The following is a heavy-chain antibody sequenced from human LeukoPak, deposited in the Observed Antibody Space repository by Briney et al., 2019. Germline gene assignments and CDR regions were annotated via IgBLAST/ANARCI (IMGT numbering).Heavy chain of an antibody. CDR1: GFIFSNSA. Sequence: PGGSLRLSCAASGFIFSNSATNWVRQAPGKGLEWVANIKQDGSEKYYVDSVKGRFTISRDNAKNSLYLQMNSLRAEDTAVYYCAREMATLHLWFGELLAPTYDYWGQGTLVTVSS. J-gene: IGHJ4*02. CDR3: AREMATLHLWFGELLAPTYDY. CDR2: IKQDGSEK. D-gene: IGHD3-10*01. V-gene: IGHV3-7*01.